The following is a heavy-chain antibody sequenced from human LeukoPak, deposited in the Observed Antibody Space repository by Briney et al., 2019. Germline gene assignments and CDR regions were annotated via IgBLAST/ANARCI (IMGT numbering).Heavy chain of an antibody. J-gene: IGHJ6*03. D-gene: IGHD2/OR15-2a*01. Sequence: GASVKVSCKASGGTFSSYAISWVRQAPGQGLEWMGGIIPIFGTANYAQKFQGRVTITTDESTSTAYMELSSLRSEDTAVYYCAREGVWPFGYYYYMDVWEKGPRSPSL. CDR1: GGTFSSYA. CDR3: AREGVWPFGYYYYMDV. CDR2: IIPIFGTA. V-gene: IGHV1-69*05.